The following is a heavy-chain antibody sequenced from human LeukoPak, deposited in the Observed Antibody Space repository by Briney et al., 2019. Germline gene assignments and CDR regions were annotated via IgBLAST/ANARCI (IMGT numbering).Heavy chain of an antibody. CDR2: ISGSGGSI. D-gene: IGHD3-10*01. Sequence: PGGSLRLSCAASGFTFSSYAMSWVRQAPGKGLEWVSAISGSGGSIYYADSVKGRFTISRDNSKNTLYLQMNSLRAEDTAVYYCAKIGDGDDAFDIWGQGTMVTVSS. CDR1: GFTFSSYA. V-gene: IGHV3-23*01. J-gene: IGHJ3*02. CDR3: AKIGDGDDAFDI.